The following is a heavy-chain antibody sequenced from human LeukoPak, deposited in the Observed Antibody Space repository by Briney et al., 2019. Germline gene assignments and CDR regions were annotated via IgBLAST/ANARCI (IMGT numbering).Heavy chain of an antibody. J-gene: IGHJ4*02. V-gene: IGHV3-30*04. Sequence: GRSLRLSCAASGFIPSSYAIHWVRQAPGKGREWVAVISHDGTNKHYADSVKGRFTISRDNSKNTVFLQINSLRPEDTAVYYCARDPQRSYSGYEIDYWGQGTLVIVSS. CDR3: ARDPQRSYSGYEIDY. CDR2: ISHDGTNK. D-gene: IGHD5-12*01. CDR1: GFIPSSYA.